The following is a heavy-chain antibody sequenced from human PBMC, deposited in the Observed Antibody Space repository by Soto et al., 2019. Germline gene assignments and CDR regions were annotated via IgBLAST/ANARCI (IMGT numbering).Heavy chain of an antibody. J-gene: IGHJ4*02. CDR2: ISFHGINK. Sequence: QVQLVESGGGVVQSGSSLRLSCAASGFTFSSYAMHWVRQAPDKGLEWVAVISFHGINKHYADSVKGRFTISRDNSKNPLYLQMNSLRPEDTSVYYCAREGKFGELSPLGYWGQGTLVTVSS. V-gene: IGHV3-30-3*01. CDR1: GFTFSSYA. D-gene: IGHD3-10*01. CDR3: AREGKFGELSPLGY.